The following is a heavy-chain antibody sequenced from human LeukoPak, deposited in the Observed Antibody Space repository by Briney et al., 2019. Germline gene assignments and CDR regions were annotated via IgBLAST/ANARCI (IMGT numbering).Heavy chain of an antibody. CDR3: ARRFRSGPYCDY. CDR1: GYRFARYW. V-gene: IGHV5-51*01. D-gene: IGHD1-26*01. Sequence: GESLKISCKGSGYRFARYWIGWVRQMPGKGLEWMGIIYPGDSDTRYSPSFQGQVTISADKSISTTYLQWSSLKASDTAIYYCARRFRSGPYCDYWGQGTLVTVSS. J-gene: IGHJ4*02. CDR2: IYPGDSDT.